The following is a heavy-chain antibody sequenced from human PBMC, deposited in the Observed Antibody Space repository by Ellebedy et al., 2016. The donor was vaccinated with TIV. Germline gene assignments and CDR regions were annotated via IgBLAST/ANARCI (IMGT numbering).Heavy chain of an antibody. CDR2: IAYTGST. J-gene: IGHJ4*02. V-gene: IGHV4-61*01. Sequence: GSLRLSCTVSGGSVSSGSYYWTWIRQPLGKGLEWIGYIAYTGSTNYNPSLKSRVTISVDTSKNQFSLKLNSVTAADTAVYYCARGSGWYRELYWGQGTLVTVSS. CDR1: GGSVSSGSYY. CDR3: ARGSGWYRELY. D-gene: IGHD6-19*01.